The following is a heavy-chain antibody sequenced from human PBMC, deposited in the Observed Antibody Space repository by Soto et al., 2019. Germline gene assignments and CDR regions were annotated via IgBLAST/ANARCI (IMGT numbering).Heavy chain of an antibody. D-gene: IGHD6-19*01. Sequence: EVQLVESGGGLVQPGGSLRLSCEASGFTFSSNWMHWVRQAPGKGLVWVSRIHSDGSRADYADSLNGRCTTTRDNAKNTLYRQMDSLRAEATAVSYGATGSGWYRPAYWGQGTLVTVSS. CDR2: IHSDGSRA. V-gene: IGHV3-74*01. CDR1: GFTFSSNW. CDR3: ATGSGWYRPAY. J-gene: IGHJ4*02.